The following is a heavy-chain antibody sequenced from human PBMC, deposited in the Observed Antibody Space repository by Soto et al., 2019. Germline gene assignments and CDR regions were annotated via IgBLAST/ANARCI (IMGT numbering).Heavy chain of an antibody. V-gene: IGHV4-34*01. CDR1: GGSFSGYY. CDR3: ARGTMVRGVIIISNPPRNWFDP. Sequence: SETLSLTCAVYGGSFSGYYWSWIRQPPGKGLEWIGEINHSGSTNYNPSLKSRVTISVDTSKNQFSLKLGSVTAADTAVYYCARGTMVRGVIIISNPPRNWFDPWGQGTLVTVSS. CDR2: INHSGST. D-gene: IGHD3-10*01. J-gene: IGHJ5*02.